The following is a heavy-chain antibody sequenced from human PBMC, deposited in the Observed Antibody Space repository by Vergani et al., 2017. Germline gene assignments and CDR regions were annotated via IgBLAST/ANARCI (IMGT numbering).Heavy chain of an antibody. CDR1: EFTFSNYA. D-gene: IGHD3-10*01. J-gene: IGHJ4*02. CDR3: AKQYFVSGNYLFDY. V-gene: IGHV3-23*01. Sequence: EVQLLESGGGLVQPGGSLRLTCAASEFTFSNYAMNWVRQAPGMGLEWVSGISGSGVSAYYTDSVEGRFTISRDNSKNMLFLQMNNLRTEDTAIYYCAKQYFVSGNYLFDYWGQGTLVTVSS. CDR2: ISGSGVSA.